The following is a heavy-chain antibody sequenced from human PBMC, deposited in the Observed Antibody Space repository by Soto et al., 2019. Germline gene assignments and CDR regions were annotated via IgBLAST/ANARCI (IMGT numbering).Heavy chain of an antibody. V-gene: IGHV3-30-3*01. CDR1: GFTFSSYA. J-gene: IGHJ4*02. D-gene: IGHD2-2*02. Sequence: QVQLVESGGGVVQPGRSLRLSCAASGFTFSSYAMHWVRQAPGKGLEWVAVISYDGSNKYYADSVKGPFTISRDNSKTTLYLQMNSLRAEDTAVYYCARSRLGYCRSTSCYTGANFDYWGQGTLVTVSS. CDR2: ISYDGSNK. CDR3: ARSRLGYCRSTSCYTGANFDY.